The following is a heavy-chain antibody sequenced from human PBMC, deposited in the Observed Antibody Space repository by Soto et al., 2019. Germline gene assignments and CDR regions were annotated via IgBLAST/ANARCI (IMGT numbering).Heavy chain of an antibody. D-gene: IGHD3-22*01. Sequence: EVQLLESGGGLVQPGGSLRLSCAASGFTFSSYAMSWVRQAPGKGLEWVSAMSGSGGSTYYADSVKGRFTISRDNSKNTLYLQMNSLRAEDTAVYYCAKDGGYAYYDSSGYYFAYWGQGTLVTVSS. J-gene: IGHJ4*02. CDR2: MSGSGGST. V-gene: IGHV3-23*01. CDR3: AKDGGYAYYDSSGYYFAY. CDR1: GFTFSSYA.